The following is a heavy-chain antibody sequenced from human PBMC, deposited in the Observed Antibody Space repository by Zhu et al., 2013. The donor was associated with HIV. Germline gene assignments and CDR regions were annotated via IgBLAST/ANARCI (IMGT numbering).Heavy chain of an antibody. CDR3: ARAGVEMATIMYYFDY. J-gene: IGHJ4*02. V-gene: IGHV1-69*01. CDR1: GGTFSSYA. Sequence: QVQLVQSGAEVKKPGSSVKVSCKASGGTFSSYAISWVRQAPGQGLEWMGGIIPIFGTVTITADESTSTAYMELSSLRSEDTAVYYCARAGVEMATIMYYFDYWGQGTLVTVSS. CDR2: IIPIFGT. D-gene: IGHD5-12*01.